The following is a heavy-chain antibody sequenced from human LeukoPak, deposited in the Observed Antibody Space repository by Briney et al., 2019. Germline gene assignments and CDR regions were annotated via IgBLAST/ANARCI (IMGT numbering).Heavy chain of an antibody. CDR2: IHYSETT. CDR1: GGSISSSNYY. J-gene: IGHJ5*02. V-gene: IGHV4-39*02. Sequence: SETLSLTCTVSGGSISSSNYYWGWIRQPPGKGLEWIASIHYSETTYYNPSLKSRVTISADTSKNHFSLKLSSVTAADTAVYYCARSGSYGDWFDPWGQGTLVTVSS. CDR3: ARSGSYGDWFDP. D-gene: IGHD1-26*01.